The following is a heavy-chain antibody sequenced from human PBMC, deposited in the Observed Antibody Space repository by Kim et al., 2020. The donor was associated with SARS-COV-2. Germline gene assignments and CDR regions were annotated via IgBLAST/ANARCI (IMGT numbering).Heavy chain of an antibody. Sequence: SETLSLTCTVSGGSISSGGYYWSWIRQHPGKGLEWIGYIYYSGSTYYNPSLKSRVTISVDTSKNQFSLKLSSVTAADTAVYYCAREGRAMVIPYYYYGMDVWGQGTTVTVSS. J-gene: IGHJ6*02. CDR1: GGSISSGGYY. CDR3: AREGRAMVIPYYYYGMDV. V-gene: IGHV4-31*03. CDR2: IYYSGST. D-gene: IGHD5-18*01.